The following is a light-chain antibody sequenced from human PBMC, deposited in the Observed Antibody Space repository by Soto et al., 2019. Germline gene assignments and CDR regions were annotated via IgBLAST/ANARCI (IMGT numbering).Light chain of an antibody. CDR2: GNN. CDR1: SSNIGAAYD. J-gene: IGLJ3*02. V-gene: IGLV1-40*01. CDR3: QSYDSSLSGWV. Sequence: QSVRTQPPSVSGAPGQKVTISCTRSSSNIGAAYDVHWYQHLPGTAPKLLIYGNNNRPSGVPDRFSGSKSGTSASLAITGLQAEDEADYYCQSYDSSLSGWVFGGGTKVTVL.